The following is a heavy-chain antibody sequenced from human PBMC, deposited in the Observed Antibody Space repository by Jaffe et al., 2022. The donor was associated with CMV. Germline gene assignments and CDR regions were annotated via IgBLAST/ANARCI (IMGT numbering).Heavy chain of an antibody. D-gene: IGHD3-9*01. Sequence: QLQLQESGPGLVKPSETLSLTCTVSGGSISSSSYYWGWIRQPPGKGLEWIGSIYYSGSTYYNPSLKSRVTISVDTSKNQFSLKLSSVTAADTAVYYCARHLGPARYFDWLQPRGPDYWGQGTLVTVSS. V-gene: IGHV4-39*01. CDR3: ARHLGPARYFDWLQPRGPDY. CDR1: GGSISSSSYY. J-gene: IGHJ4*02. CDR2: IYYSGST.